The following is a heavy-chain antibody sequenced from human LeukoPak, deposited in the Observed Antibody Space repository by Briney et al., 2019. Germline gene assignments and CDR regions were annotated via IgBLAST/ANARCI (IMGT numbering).Heavy chain of an antibody. J-gene: IGHJ4*02. CDR2: ISWDGGST. CDR1: GFTFDDYT. Sequence: GGSLRLPCAASGFTFDDYTMHWVRQAPGKGLEWVSLISWDGGSTYYADSVKGRFTISRDNSKNSLYLQMNSLRTEDTALYYCAKDAAYGSGSYSRFDYWGQGTLVTVSS. CDR3: AKDAAYGSGSYSRFDY. D-gene: IGHD3-10*01. V-gene: IGHV3-43*01.